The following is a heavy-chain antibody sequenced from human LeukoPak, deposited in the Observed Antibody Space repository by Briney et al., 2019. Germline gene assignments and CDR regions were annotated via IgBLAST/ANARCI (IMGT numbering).Heavy chain of an antibody. CDR3: ARDRVVVITGDLYYYCVMDV. CDR2: IYYSGST. CDR1: GGSISSGDYY. V-gene: IGHV4-30-4*01. Sequence: SQTLSLTCTVSGGSISSGDYYWSWIRQPPGKGLEWIGYIYYSGSTNYNPSLKSRVTISVDTSKNQFSLKLSSVTAADTAVYYCARDRVVVITGDLYYYCVMDVWGQGTTVTVSS. D-gene: IGHD3-22*01. J-gene: IGHJ6*02.